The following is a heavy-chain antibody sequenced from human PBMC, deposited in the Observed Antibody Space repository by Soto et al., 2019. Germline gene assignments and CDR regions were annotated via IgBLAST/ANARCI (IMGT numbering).Heavy chain of an antibody. Sequence: QVHLQESGPGLVKPSGTLSLTCVVSGGSISSGNWWSWVRQPPGKGLEWIGQIYYSGSVNYNPSLKSRVTISVDKSKNQFSLKMRYVTAADTAVYYCARDVENFYDNSPTDQFDFWGQGALVTVSS. V-gene: IGHV4-4*02. J-gene: IGHJ4*02. CDR3: ARDVENFYDNSPTDQFDF. CDR2: IYYSGSV. CDR1: GGSISSGNW. D-gene: IGHD3-22*01.